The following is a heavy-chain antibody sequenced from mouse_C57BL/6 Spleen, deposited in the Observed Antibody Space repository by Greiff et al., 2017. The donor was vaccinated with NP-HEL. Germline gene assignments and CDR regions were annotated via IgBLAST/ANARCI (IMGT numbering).Heavy chain of an antibody. CDR2: IYPGDGDT. V-gene: IGHV1-80*01. CDR3: ARRGGFYDYVYAMDY. Sequence: VQLQQSGAELVKPGASVKISCKASGYAFSSYWMNWVKQRPGKGLEWIGQIYPGDGDTNYNGKFKGKATLTADKSSSTAYLQLSSLTSEDSAVYFCARRGGFYDYVYAMDYWGQGTSVTVSS. CDR1: GYAFSSYW. D-gene: IGHD2-4*01. J-gene: IGHJ4*01.